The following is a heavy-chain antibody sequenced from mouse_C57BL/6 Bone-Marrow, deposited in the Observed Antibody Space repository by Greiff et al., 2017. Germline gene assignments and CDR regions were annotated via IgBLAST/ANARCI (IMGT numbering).Heavy chain of an antibody. V-gene: IGHV1-75*01. CDR3: AGRENYYSGSSSWFAY. Sequence: QVLLKESGPELVKPGASVKISCKASGYTFTDYYINWVQQRPGQGLEWIGWIFPGSGSTYYNEKVKGKVTLTVDKASSTAYMLLSSLTSKDSAVYYCAGRENYYSGSSSWFAYWGQGTLVTVSA. CDR2: IFPGSGST. CDR1: GYTFTDYY. D-gene: IGHD1-1*01. J-gene: IGHJ3*01.